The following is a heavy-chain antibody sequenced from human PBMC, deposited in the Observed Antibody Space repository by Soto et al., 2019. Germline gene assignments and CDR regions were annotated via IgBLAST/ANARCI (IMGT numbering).Heavy chain of an antibody. J-gene: IGHJ6*02. D-gene: IGHD3-10*01. CDR2: ISYDGSNK. V-gene: IGHV3-30*18. CDR1: GFTFSSYG. Sequence: QVQLVESGGGVVQPGRSLRLSCAASGFTFSSYGMHWVRQAPGKGLEWVAVISYDGSNKYYADSVKGRFTISRDNSKNTLYLQMNSLRAEDTAVYYCAKSYYYGSGSYYYGMDVRGQGTTVTVSS. CDR3: AKSYYYGSGSYYYGMDV.